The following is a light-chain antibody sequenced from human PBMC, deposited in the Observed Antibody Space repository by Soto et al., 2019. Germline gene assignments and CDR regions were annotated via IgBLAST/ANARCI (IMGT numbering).Light chain of an antibody. CDR2: GSS. CDR1: QSIWRS. V-gene: IGKV3-11*01. J-gene: IGKJ4*01. CDR3: QQSSHWPPV. Sequence: EIVLTQSPATLSLSPGNRVTLSCRASQSIWRSLAWYQQKPGQAPRLLIYGSSNRATGIPARFSGSGSGTDFTLTITSLEPEDFAVYYCQQSSHWPPVFGGGTRVEIE.